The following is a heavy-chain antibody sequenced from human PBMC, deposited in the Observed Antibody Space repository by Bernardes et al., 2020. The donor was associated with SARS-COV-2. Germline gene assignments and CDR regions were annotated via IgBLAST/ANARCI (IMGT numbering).Heavy chain of an antibody. J-gene: IGHJ4*02. V-gene: IGHV4-39*02. Sequence: TLSLTCSVSGASIRSSDYYWGWIRQPPGKGLEWIGPIYYRGGTYSTPSPLGRFTISADTSKNQFSLSLNSVTAADTAFYYCARAFVYDSNDNYHPFDYWGQGTLVAVSS. CDR2: IYYRGGT. D-gene: IGHD3-22*01. CDR3: ARAFVYDSNDNYHPFDY. CDR1: GASIRSSDYY.